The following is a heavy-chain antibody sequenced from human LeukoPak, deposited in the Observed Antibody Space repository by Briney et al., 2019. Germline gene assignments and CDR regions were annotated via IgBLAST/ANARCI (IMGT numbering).Heavy chain of an antibody. Sequence: SETLSLTCSVSGGSIIAYYWTWIRQPPGKGLEWIGHIFYTGSTNYNPSLKSRVTMSVDSSKNQFSLKLNSVTAADTAVYYCARGSRSEREPDFVYWGQGTLVTVSS. CDR2: IFYTGST. CDR1: GGSIIAYY. D-gene: IGHD1-26*01. V-gene: IGHV4-59*01. CDR3: ARGSRSEREPDFVY. J-gene: IGHJ4*02.